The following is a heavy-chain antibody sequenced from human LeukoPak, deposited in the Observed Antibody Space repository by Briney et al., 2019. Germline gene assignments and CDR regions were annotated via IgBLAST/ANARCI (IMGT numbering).Heavy chain of an antibody. CDR1: GGSIGSHY. J-gene: IGHJ4*02. V-gene: IGHV4-59*11. CDR3: ARHGIDSSGYYLHYFDY. CDR2: IYYSERT. Sequence: SETLCLTRTVSGGSIGSHYWNWIRQPPGKGLEWVGYIYYSERTNYSPSLKSRVTMSVDTSKSQFSLKLSSVSAADTAVYYCARHGIDSSGYYLHYFDYWGQGTLVTVSS. D-gene: IGHD3-22*01.